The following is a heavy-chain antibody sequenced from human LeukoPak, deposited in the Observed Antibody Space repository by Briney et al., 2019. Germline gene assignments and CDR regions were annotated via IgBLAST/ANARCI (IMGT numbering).Heavy chain of an antibody. J-gene: IGHJ5*02. CDR2: IYTSGST. V-gene: IGHV4-4*07. CDR1: GGSISSYY. Sequence: SETLSLTCTVSGGSISSYYWSWIRQPAGKGLEWIGRIYTSGSTNYNPSLKSRVTMSVDTSKNQFSLKLSSVTAADTAVYYCARAHVLQLGAYNWFDPWGQGTLVTVSS. CDR3: ARAHVLQLGAYNWFDP. D-gene: IGHD2-2*01.